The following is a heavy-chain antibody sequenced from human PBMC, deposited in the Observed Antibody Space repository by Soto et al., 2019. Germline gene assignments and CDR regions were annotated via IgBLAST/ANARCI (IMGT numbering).Heavy chain of an antibody. Sequence: SETLSLTCTVSGGSISSYYWSWIRQPAGKGLGWIGRIYTSGSTNYNPSLKSRVTMSVDTSKNQFSLKLSSVTAADTAVYYCARDHLYYDFWSGPSPAYYYGMDVWGQGTTVTVSS. V-gene: IGHV4-4*07. CDR1: GGSISSYY. CDR2: IYTSGST. CDR3: ARDHLYYDFWSGPSPAYYYGMDV. J-gene: IGHJ6*02. D-gene: IGHD3-3*01.